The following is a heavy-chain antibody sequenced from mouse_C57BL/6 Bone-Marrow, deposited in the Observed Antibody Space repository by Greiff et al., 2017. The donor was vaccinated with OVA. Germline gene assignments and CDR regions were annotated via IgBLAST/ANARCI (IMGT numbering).Heavy chain of an antibody. Sequence: QVQLQQSGAELMKPGASVKLSCKATDYTFTGYWIEWVKQRPGHGLEWIGEILPGSGSTNYNEKFKGKATFTADTSSNTAYMQLSSLTTEDSAIYYCARGRYYYGSSSHWYFDVWGTGTTVTVSS. CDR2: ILPGSGST. D-gene: IGHD1-1*01. CDR1: DYTFTGYW. CDR3: ARGRYYYGSSSHWYFDV. J-gene: IGHJ1*03. V-gene: IGHV1-9*01.